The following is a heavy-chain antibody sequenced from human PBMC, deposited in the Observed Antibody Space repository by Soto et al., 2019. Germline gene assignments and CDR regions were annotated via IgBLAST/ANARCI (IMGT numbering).Heavy chain of an antibody. Sequence: PSETLSLTCAVYGGSLSGYYWSWIRQPPGKGLEWIGEINHSGSTNYNPSLKSRVTISVDTSKNQFSLKLSSVTAADTAVHYCARGRYNYFGSWSYQNLNWFDPWGQGTLVTVSS. CDR3: ARGRYNYFGSWSYQNLNWFDP. CDR2: INHSGST. V-gene: IGHV4-34*01. J-gene: IGHJ5*02. CDR1: GGSLSGYY. D-gene: IGHD3-10*01.